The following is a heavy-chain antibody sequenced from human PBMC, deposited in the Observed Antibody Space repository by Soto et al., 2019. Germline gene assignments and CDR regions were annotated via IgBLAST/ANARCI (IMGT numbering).Heavy chain of an antibody. CDR2: INPHGGRT. D-gene: IGHD2-21*01. J-gene: IGHJ5*02. Sequence: GASVKVSCKAPRDTFTSYYINWVRQAPGQGLEWMGVINPHGGRTAYARKFKGRVTLTRDTAASTVYMEVRSLTSEETAMYYCARSSGGNCGIIIKGNNWLARWCQGNLVTVSS. CDR1: RDTFTSYY. CDR3: ARSSGGNCGIIIKGNNWLAR. V-gene: IGHV1-46*01.